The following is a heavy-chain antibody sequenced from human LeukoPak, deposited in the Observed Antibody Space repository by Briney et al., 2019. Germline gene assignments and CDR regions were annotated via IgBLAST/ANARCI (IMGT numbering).Heavy chain of an antibody. D-gene: IGHD3-3*01. J-gene: IGHJ4*02. CDR3: ARDTTIFGVVTTSFDY. CDR1: GFTFSSYW. Sequence: GGSLSLSCAASGFTFSSYWMSWVRQAPGKGLEWVANIKQDGSEKYYVDSVKGQFTISRDNAKNSLYLQMNSLRAEDTAVYYCARDTTIFGVVTTSFDYWGQRTLVTVST. CDR2: IKQDGSEK. V-gene: IGHV3-7*01.